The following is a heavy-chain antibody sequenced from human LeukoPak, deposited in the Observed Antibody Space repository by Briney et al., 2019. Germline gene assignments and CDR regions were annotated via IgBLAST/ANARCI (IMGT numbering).Heavy chain of an antibody. CDR3: ARGSFSTGYFET. CDR2: IYHSGST. Sequence: SGTLSLTCAVSSGSISSSNWWIWVRQPPGKGREWIGEIYHSGSTNYNPSLKRRVTISEDKSKNHFSLKMSSVTAADTAVYYCARGSFSTGYFETWGQGTLVTVSS. CDR1: SGSISSSNW. D-gene: IGHD2-2*01. V-gene: IGHV4-4*02. J-gene: IGHJ1*01.